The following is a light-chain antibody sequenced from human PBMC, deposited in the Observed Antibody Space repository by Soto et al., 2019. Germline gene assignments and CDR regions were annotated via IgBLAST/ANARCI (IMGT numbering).Light chain of an antibody. Sequence: DIQMTQSPSSLSASVGDRVTITCRASQSISTHLNWYQQKPGKAPKLLIYGASSLQSGVPSRFGGSGSGTDFTLTISSLQPVDFATYYCQQSHRTPLTFGGGTKVEIK. CDR3: QQSHRTPLT. J-gene: IGKJ4*01. CDR1: QSISTH. CDR2: GAS. V-gene: IGKV1-39*01.